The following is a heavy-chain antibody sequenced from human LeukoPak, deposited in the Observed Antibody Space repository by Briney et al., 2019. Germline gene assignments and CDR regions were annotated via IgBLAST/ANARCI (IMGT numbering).Heavy chain of an antibody. CDR2: IYYSGST. J-gene: IGHJ3*02. D-gene: IGHD3-16*02. Sequence: PSETLSLTCTVSGYSISSGYYWGWIRQPPGKGPEWIGYIYYSGSTNYNPSLKSRVTISVDTSKNQFSLKLSSVTAADTAVYYCARVFPNDYVWGSYRRDDAFDIWGQGTMVTVSS. CDR3: ARVFPNDYVWGSYRRDDAFDI. V-gene: IGHV4-61*01. CDR1: GYSISSGYY.